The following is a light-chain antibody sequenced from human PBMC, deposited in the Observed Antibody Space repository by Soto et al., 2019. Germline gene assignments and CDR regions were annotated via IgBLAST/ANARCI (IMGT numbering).Light chain of an antibody. CDR3: SAYTSSSTPYV. CDR2: DVR. J-gene: IGLJ1*01. CDR1: SSDVGGYNY. Sequence: QSALTQPPSASGSPGQSVAISCTGTSSDVGGYNYVSWYQQHPGKAPKLMIYDVRYRPSGVSNRFSGSKSGNTASLTISGLQAEDEADYYCSAYTSSSTPYVFGSGTKVTVL. V-gene: IGLV2-14*01.